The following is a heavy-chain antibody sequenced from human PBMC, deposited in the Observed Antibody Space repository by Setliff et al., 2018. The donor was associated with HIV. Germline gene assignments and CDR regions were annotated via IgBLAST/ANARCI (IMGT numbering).Heavy chain of an antibody. CDR3: ASARIPTGGTSTSLDF. J-gene: IGHJ4*02. Sequence: GGSLRLSCAASGFTFSSYWMSWVRQPPGKGLEWVANIKQDGSEEYRVDSVKGRFTISRDNAKNSLYLQLNTLRPEDTAVYYCASARIPTGGTSTSLDFWGQGALVTVSS. CDR1: GFTFSSYW. CDR2: IKQDGSEE. D-gene: IGHD1-1*01. V-gene: IGHV3-7*01.